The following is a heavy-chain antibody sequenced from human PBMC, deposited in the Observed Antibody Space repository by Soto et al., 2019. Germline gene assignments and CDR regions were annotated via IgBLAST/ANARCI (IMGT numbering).Heavy chain of an antibody. J-gene: IGHJ6*02. CDR2: IVVGSGNT. CDR1: GFTFTSSA. CDR3: AAGITIFGVVITPFGPYYYYGMDV. Sequence: PRASVKVSCKASGFTFTSSAVQWVRQARGQRLEWIGWIVVGSGNTNYAQKFQERVTITRDVSTSTAYMELSSLRSEDTAVYYCAAGITIFGVVITPFGPYYYYGMDVWGQGTTVTVSS. D-gene: IGHD3-3*01. V-gene: IGHV1-58*01.